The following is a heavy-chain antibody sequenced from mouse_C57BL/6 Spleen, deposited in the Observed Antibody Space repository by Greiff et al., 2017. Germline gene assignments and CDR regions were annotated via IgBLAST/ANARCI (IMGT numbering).Heavy chain of an antibody. CDR2: IYPGGGYT. J-gene: IGHJ4*01. D-gene: IGHD1-1*01. Sequence: QVQLQQSGAELVRPGTSVKMSCKASGYTFTNYWIGWAKQRPGHGLEWIGDIYPGGGYTNYNEKFKGKATLTADKSSSTAYMQFSSLTSEDSAIYYCARSYYGSSSYAMDYWGQGTSVTASS. CDR3: ARSYYGSSSYAMDY. CDR1: GYTFTNYW. V-gene: IGHV1-63*01.